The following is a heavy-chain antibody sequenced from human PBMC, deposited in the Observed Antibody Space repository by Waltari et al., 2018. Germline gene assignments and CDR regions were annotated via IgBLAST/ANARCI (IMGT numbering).Heavy chain of an antibody. V-gene: IGHV4-39*07. Sequence: QLQLQESGPGLVKPSETLSLTCTVSGGSISSSSYYWGWLRQPPGKGLEWIGSIYYSGSTYYNPSLKSRVTISVDTSKNQFSLKLSSVTAADTAVYYCARENTAMVPTGFDYWGQGTLVTVSS. CDR2: IYYSGST. J-gene: IGHJ4*02. D-gene: IGHD5-18*01. CDR3: ARENTAMVPTGFDY. CDR1: GGSISSSSYY.